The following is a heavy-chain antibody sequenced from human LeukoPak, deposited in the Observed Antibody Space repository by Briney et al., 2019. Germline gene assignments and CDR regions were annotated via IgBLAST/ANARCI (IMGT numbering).Heavy chain of an antibody. J-gene: IGHJ4*02. CDR2: IKQDGSAK. Sequence: GGSLRLSCAASGFTFSRHWMYWVRQAPGKRLEWVANIKQDGSAKPYVDSVKGRFTISRDNAKNSLFLQMNSLRAEDTAVYYCARDNGWSADFWGQGTLVTASS. D-gene: IGHD2-15*01. CDR3: ARDNGWSADF. CDR1: GFTFSRHW. V-gene: IGHV3-7*03.